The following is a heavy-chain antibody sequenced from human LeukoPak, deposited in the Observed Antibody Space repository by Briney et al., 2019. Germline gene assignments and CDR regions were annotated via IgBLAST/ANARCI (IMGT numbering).Heavy chain of an antibody. CDR2: ITSSSYI. Sequence: GSLRLSCAASGFTFSTYSMNWVRQAPGKGLEWVSSITSSSYIYYADSVKGGFTISRDNAKNSLYLQMNSLRAEDTAVYYCARDIVVVPAASNLDEVYYYGMDVWGQGTTVTVSS. V-gene: IGHV3-21*01. J-gene: IGHJ6*02. CDR1: GFTFSTYS. CDR3: ARDIVVVPAASNLDEVYYYGMDV. D-gene: IGHD2-2*01.